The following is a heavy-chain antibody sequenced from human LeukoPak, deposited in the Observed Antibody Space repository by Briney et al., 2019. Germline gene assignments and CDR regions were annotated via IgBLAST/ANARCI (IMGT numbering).Heavy chain of an antibody. CDR3: ARRAFWSGYLDY. Sequence: SETLSLTCTVSGGSISSYYWSWIRQPPGKGLEWIGYIYYSGSTNYNPSLKSRVTISVDTSKNQFSLKLSSVTAADTAVYYCARRAFWSGYLDYWGQGTLVTVSS. CDR1: GGSISSYY. V-gene: IGHV4-59*01. CDR2: IYYSGST. J-gene: IGHJ4*02. D-gene: IGHD3-3*01.